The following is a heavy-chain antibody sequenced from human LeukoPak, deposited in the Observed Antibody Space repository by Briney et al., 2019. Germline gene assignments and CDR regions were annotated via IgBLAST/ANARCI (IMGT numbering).Heavy chain of an antibody. J-gene: IGHJ5*02. CDR2: IYHSGST. CDR1: GGSISSGGYS. Sequence: SETLSLTCAVSGGSISSGGYSWSWIRQPPGKGLEWIGYIYHSGSTYYNPSLKSRVTISVDRSKNQFSLKLSSVTAADTAVYYCARNNRGGWYAEDWFDPWGQGTLVTVSS. D-gene: IGHD6-19*01. CDR3: ARNNRGGWYAEDWFDP. V-gene: IGHV4-30-2*01.